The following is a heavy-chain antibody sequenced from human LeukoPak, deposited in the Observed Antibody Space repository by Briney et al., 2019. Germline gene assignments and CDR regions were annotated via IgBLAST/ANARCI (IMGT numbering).Heavy chain of an antibody. V-gene: IGHV1-2*06. CDR3: ARGGGAMNYYDSSALDY. Sequence: ASVKVSCKASGYTFTGYYMHWVRQAPGQGLEWMGRINPNSGGTNYAQKFQGRVTMTRDTSISTAYMELSGLRSDDTAVYYCARGGGAMNYYDSSALDYWGQGTLVTVSS. D-gene: IGHD3-22*01. J-gene: IGHJ4*02. CDR1: GYTFTGYY. CDR2: INPNSGGT.